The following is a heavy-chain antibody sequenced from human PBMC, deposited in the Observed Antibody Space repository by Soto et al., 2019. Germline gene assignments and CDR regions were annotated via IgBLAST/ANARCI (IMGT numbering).Heavy chain of an antibody. J-gene: IGHJ3*02. Sequence: GGSLRLSCAASGFTFSSYWMSWVRQAPGKGLEWVANIKQDGSEKYYVDSVKGRFTISRDNAKNSLYLQMNSLRAEDTAVYYCARDSPLNGYDAFDIWGQGTMVTVSS. CDR3: ARDSPLNGYDAFDI. V-gene: IGHV3-7*01. CDR2: IKQDGSEK. CDR1: GFTFSSYW. D-gene: IGHD1-1*01.